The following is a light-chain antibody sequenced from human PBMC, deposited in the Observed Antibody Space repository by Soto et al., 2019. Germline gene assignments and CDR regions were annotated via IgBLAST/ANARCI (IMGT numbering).Light chain of an antibody. Sequence: SYELTQPPSVSVAPEKTARLTCGGDNIGSKRVHWYRQKPGQAPVLVIYYDSDRPSGIPERCSGSNSGNTATLTINRVEAGDESDYYCQVWDITTDHYVFGTGTQLTVL. V-gene: IGLV3-21*04. CDR2: YDS. CDR1: NIGSKR. J-gene: IGLJ1*01. CDR3: QVWDITTDHYV.